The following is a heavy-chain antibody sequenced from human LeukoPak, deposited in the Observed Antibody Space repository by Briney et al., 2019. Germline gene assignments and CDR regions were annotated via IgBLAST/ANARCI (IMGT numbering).Heavy chain of an antibody. CDR3: AREEDCSGGIWYLRNASDI. Sequence: PSETLSLTCAVYGGSYSGYYWSWIRQPPGKGLEWIGEINHSGSTNYNASLKSRVTISVDTSKNQFSLKLSSVTAADTAVYYCAREEDCSGGIWYLRNASDIWGQGPVVTVSS. D-gene: IGHD2-15*01. J-gene: IGHJ3*02. CDR1: GGSYSGYY. CDR2: INHSGST. V-gene: IGHV4-34*01.